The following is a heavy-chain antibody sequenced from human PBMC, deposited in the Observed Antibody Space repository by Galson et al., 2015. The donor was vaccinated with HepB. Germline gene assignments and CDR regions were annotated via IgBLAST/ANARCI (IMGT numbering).Heavy chain of an antibody. CDR2: INAGNGNT. CDR3: ARNTYYYGSCGYDHAFEI. V-gene: IGHV1-3*01. CDR1: GYTFTSYA. D-gene: IGHD3-22*01. J-gene: IGHJ3*02. Sequence: SVKVSCKASGYTFTSYAMHWVRQAPGQRLEWMGWINAGNGNTKYSQKFQGRVTITRDTSASTAYMELSSLRSEDTAVYYCARNTYYYGSCGYDHAFEIWGQGAKVTVSS.